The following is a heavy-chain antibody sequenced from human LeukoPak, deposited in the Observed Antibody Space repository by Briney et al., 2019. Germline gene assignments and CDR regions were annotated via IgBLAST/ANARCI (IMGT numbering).Heavy chain of an antibody. D-gene: IGHD2-15*01. CDR2: ISSSSSYI. CDR3: ARDNELLLDRSAFDI. CDR1: GFTFSSYS. Sequence: TGGSLRLSCAASGFTFSSYSMNWVRQAPGKGLEWVSSISSSSSYIYYADSVKGRFTISRDNAKNALYLQMNSLRAEDTAVYYCARDNELLLDRSAFDIWGQGTMVTVSS. J-gene: IGHJ3*02. V-gene: IGHV3-21*01.